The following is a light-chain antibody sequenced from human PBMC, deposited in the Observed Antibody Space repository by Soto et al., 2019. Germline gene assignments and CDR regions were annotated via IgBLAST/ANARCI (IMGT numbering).Light chain of an antibody. V-gene: IGKV1-6*01. J-gene: IGKJ1*01. CDR2: ATS. Sequence: AIQMTQSPSSLAASVGHRVTITCRASQNIGIELGWYQQTPGKAPKLLVYATSMFQSGAPSRFSGSGSGTDFPLTITGLQPEKFATYSRLQEYSYPRTFGQGTKVAIK. CDR3: LQEYSYPRT. CDR1: QNIGIE.